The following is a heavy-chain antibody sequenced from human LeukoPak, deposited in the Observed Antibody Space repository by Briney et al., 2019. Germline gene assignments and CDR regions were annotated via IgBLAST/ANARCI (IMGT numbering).Heavy chain of an antibody. J-gene: IGHJ4*02. V-gene: IGHV3-11*04. CDR1: GFTFSDYY. D-gene: IGHD5-12*01. CDR2: ISSSGSTI. CDR3: ARGRGYSGYDESYPFDY. Sequence: PGGSLRLSCAASGFTFSDYYMSWIRQAPGKGLEWVSYISSSGSTIYYADSVKGRFTMSRDNSKNTLYLQMNSLRAEDTAVYYCARGRGYSGYDESYPFDYWGQGTLVTVSS.